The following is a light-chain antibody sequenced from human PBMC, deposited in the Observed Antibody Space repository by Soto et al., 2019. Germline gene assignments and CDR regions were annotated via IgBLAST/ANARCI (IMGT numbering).Light chain of an antibody. CDR3: QQYANSPFT. V-gene: IGKV3-20*01. J-gene: IGKJ2*01. CDR2: GAS. CDR1: QSVSSNY. Sequence: EIVLTQSPGTLPLSPGERATLSCRASQSVSSNYLVWYQQKPGQAPRPLIYGASSRATGIPDRFSGSVSGTDFTLTISRLEPEDFAVYYCQQYANSPFTFGQGTKLEIK.